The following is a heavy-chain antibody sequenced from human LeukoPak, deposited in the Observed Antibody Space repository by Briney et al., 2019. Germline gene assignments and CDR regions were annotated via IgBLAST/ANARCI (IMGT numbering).Heavy chain of an antibody. CDR2: ISGSGGST. V-gene: IGHV3-23*01. D-gene: IGHD3-10*01. Sequence: GGSLRLSCAASGFTFSSYAMSWVRQAPGKGLEWASAISGSGGSTYYADSVKGRFTISRDNSKNTLYLQMNSLRAEDTAVYYCAKAGITMVRGVQYYFDYWAREPWSPSPQ. CDR3: AKAGITMVRGVQYYFDY. J-gene: IGHJ4*02. CDR1: GFTFSSYA.